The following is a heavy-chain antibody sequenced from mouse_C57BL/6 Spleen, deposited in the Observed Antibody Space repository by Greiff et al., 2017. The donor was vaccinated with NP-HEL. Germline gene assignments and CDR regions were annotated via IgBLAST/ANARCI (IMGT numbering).Heavy chain of an antibody. J-gene: IGHJ3*01. CDR1: GYTFTSYW. Sequence: VQLQQPGAELVRPGSSVKLSCKASGYTFTSYWMDWVKQRPGQGLEWIGNIYPSDSETHYNQKFKDKATLTVDKSSSKAYMQLSRLTSEDSAVYYCATYCDYGVFAYWGQGTLVTVSA. D-gene: IGHD2-4*01. V-gene: IGHV1-61*01. CDR2: IYPSDSET. CDR3: ATYCDYGVFAY.